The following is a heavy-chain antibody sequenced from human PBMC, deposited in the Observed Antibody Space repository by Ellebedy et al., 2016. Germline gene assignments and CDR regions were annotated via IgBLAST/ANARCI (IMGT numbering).Heavy chain of an antibody. CDR3: YYGHYSGY. D-gene: IGHD4-17*01. V-gene: IGHV3-23*01. Sequence: GGSLRLSXTASGLNFNTFFMSWVRQAPGKGLEWVSTISAGSDTTRLADSVKGRFTISRDNSRTTLYLQMDSLRAADTAVYYCYYGHYSGYWGQGTLVTVSS. CDR2: ISAGSDTT. J-gene: IGHJ4*02. CDR1: GLNFNTFF.